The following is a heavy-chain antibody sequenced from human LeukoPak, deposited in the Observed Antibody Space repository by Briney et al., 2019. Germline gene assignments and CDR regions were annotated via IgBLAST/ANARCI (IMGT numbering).Heavy chain of an antibody. CDR3: ARDLFGAWTWDY. D-gene: IGHD2-21*02. CDR1: GYTFTSCL. J-gene: IGHJ4*02. CDR2: IHPGDGDR. Sequence: ASVKISCKTSGYTFTSCLIHWIRQAPGQGFEWVATIHPGDGDRDYAQRFQGRVTMASDSSTTTVYMELTGLTSEDTAVYYCARDLFGAWTWDYWGQGTLITVSS. V-gene: IGHV1-46*01.